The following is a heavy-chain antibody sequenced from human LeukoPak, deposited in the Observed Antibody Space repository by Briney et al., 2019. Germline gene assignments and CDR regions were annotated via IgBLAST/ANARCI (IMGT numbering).Heavy chain of an antibody. CDR1: GGFISSSNL. Sequence: SETLSLTCVVSGGFISSSNLWSWVRRPPGKGLEGIGEIYHSGSTYYNPSLKSRVTISVDRSKNQFSLKLSSVTAADTAVYYCARQWFGGNWFDPWGQGTLVTVSS. CDR3: ARQWFGGNWFDP. D-gene: IGHD3-10*01. J-gene: IGHJ5*02. CDR2: IYHSGST. V-gene: IGHV4-4*02.